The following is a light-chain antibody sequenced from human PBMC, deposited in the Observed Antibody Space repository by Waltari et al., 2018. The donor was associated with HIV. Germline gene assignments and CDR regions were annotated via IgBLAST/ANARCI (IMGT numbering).Light chain of an antibody. CDR2: EVS. V-gene: IGLV2-8*01. Sequence: QSALTQPPSASGSLGQSVTISCTGSSSDIGAYDSVSWFQQHPNNAPKLLLYEVSKRPSGVPDRFSGSRSGETAFLSVSGLQPDDTADYFCSSYGDNIRVLFGGGTNLTVL. CDR3: SSYGDNIRVL. CDR1: SSDIGAYDS. J-gene: IGLJ2*01.